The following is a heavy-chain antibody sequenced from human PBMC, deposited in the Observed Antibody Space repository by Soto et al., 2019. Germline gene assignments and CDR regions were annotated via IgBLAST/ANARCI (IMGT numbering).Heavy chain of an antibody. J-gene: IGHJ4*02. CDR3: ARNVPVTALVY. D-gene: IGHD4-17*01. CDR1: GVTVGNNY. CDR2: TYSGGAT. Sequence: EVRLVESGGGLVQPGGSLRLSCAASGVTVGNNYMSWVRQAPGKGLEWVSVTYSGGATRYADSVKGRFTMSRDSTKNAVELQKDSLRAEDTAVYFCARNVPVTALVYWCQGSLVTVSS. V-gene: IGHV3-66*01.